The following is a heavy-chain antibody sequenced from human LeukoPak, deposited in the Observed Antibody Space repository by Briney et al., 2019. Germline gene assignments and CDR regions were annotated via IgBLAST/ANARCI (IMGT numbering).Heavy chain of an antibody. CDR2: ISYDGSNK. Sequence: PGGSLRLSCAASGFTFSSYAMHWVRQAPGKGLEWVAAISYDGSNKYYADSVKGRFTISRDNSKNTLYLHMNSLSVDDTTVHYCARGRKPSGYYYYMDVWGKGTTVTV. V-gene: IGHV3-30*04. CDR3: ARGRKPSGYYYYMDV. CDR1: GFTFSSYA. J-gene: IGHJ6*03.